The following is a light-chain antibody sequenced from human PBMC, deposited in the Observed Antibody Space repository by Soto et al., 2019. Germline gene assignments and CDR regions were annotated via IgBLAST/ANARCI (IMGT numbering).Light chain of an antibody. Sequence: EIVMTQSPDTLSESLGESATLSCRASQSISSNLAWYQQKPGQAPRLLIYGASTRATGVTARFGGTGSGTEFTLTISSLQSEDFAIYFCQQYNNWPYTFGQGTKVDIK. V-gene: IGKV3-15*01. J-gene: IGKJ2*01. CDR1: QSISSN. CDR3: QQYNNWPYT. CDR2: GAS.